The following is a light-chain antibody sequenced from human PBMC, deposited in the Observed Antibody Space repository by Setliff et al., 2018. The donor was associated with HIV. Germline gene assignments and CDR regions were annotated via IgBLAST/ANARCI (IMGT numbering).Light chain of an antibody. CDR3: QSYDNSLSGSGV. J-gene: IGLJ1*01. CDR1: NSNIGSNT. CDR2: SNT. V-gene: IGLV1-44*01. Sequence: QSVLTQPPSASGTPGQRVTISCSGSNSNIGSNTVNWYQQFPGAAPKLLIYSNTNRPSGVPDRFSGSKSGTSASLAITWLQADDEADYYCQSYDNSLSGSGVFGTGTKVTVL.